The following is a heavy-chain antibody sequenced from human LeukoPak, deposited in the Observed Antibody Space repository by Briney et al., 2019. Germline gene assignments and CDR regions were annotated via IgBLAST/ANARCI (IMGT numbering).Heavy chain of an antibody. CDR3: ARGPRSYCGGDY. Sequence: GGSLRLSCAASGFTFSSSWMHWVCQAPGKGLEWVSYISSSGSTIYYADSVKGRFTISRDNAKNSLYLQMNSLRAEDTAVYYCARGPRSYCGGDYWGQGTLVTVSS. V-gene: IGHV3-48*04. CDR2: ISSSGSTI. CDR1: GFTFSSSW. D-gene: IGHD2-21*01. J-gene: IGHJ4*02.